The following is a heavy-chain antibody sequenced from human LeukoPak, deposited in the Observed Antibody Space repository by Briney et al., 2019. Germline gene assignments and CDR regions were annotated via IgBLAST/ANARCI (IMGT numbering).Heavy chain of an antibody. CDR1: GYSISSGYY. CDR3: ARSRGYFDY. D-gene: IGHD6-13*01. CDR2: IYHSGST. Sequence: SETLSLTCTVSGYSISSGYYWGWIRQPPGKGLEWIGSIYHSGSTNYNPSLQSRVTISVDTSKNQFSLKLSSVTAADTALYYCARSRGYFDYWGQGTLVTVSS. V-gene: IGHV4-38-2*02. J-gene: IGHJ4*02.